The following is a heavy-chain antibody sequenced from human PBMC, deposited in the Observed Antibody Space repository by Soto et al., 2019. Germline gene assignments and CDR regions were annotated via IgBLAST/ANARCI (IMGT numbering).Heavy chain of an antibody. CDR3: AKSSGGLRTTVAGRAFDY. D-gene: IGHD1-1*01. Sequence: EVQVLESGGGLVQPGGSLRLSCAASGFTFNNYAMTWVRQPPGKGLEWVSIISGGARTTSYADSVKGRFTISRDNSKKTIPLQMNDLRADDTAIYYCAKSSGGLRTTVAGRAFDYWGQGTLVTVSS. CDR2: ISGGARTT. J-gene: IGHJ4*01. CDR1: GFTFNNYA. V-gene: IGHV3-23*01.